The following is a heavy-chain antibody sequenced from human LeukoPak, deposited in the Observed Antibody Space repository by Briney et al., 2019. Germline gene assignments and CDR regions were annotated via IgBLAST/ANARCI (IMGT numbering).Heavy chain of an antibody. V-gene: IGHV3-11*04. CDR3: ARRDWVSGAVRAFDI. D-gene: IGHD3-3*01. CDR2: ISNDSVDK. CDR1: GFTFTDYY. Sequence: GGSLRLSCVGSGFTFTDYYMSWIRQVPGKGLEWVSYISNDSVDKYYVDSVRGRFTISRDNAKKSMYLQMSGLRVEDTAVYYCARRDWVSGAVRAFDIWGQGTMVTVSS. J-gene: IGHJ3*02.